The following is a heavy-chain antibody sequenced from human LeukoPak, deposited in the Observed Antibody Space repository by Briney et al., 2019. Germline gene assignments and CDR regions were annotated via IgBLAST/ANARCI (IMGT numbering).Heavy chain of an antibody. J-gene: IGHJ4*02. V-gene: IGHV4-30-4*08. CDR2: IYYSGST. D-gene: IGHD1-26*01. Sequence: SETLSLTCTVSGGSISSGGYYWSWIRQPPGKGLEWIGYIYYSGSTYYNPSLKSRVTISVDTSKDQFSLKLSSVTAADTAVYYCARDGLTVSFGSYYAGVNFDYWGQGTLVTVSS. CDR1: GGSISSGGYY. CDR3: ARDGLTVSFGSYYAGVNFDY.